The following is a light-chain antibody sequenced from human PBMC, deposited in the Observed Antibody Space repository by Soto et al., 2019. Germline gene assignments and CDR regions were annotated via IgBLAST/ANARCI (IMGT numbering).Light chain of an antibody. J-gene: IGKJ5*01. Sequence: DIQMTQSPSSLSASVGDRATITCRASQGIYNYLAWYQQKPAKAPTLLIYAASTLEAGVPSRFSGSGSGTDFTLTISSLQPEDVATYYCHKYNSALLTFGQGTRLEIK. V-gene: IGKV1-27*01. CDR1: QGIYNY. CDR2: AAS. CDR3: HKYNSALLT.